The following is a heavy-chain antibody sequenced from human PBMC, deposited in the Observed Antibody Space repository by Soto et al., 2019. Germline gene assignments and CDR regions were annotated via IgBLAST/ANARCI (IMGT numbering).Heavy chain of an antibody. D-gene: IGHD3-3*02. Sequence: GESMKISWKGSGYSFTSYWISWVRQMPGKGLEWMGRIDPSDSYTNYSPSFQGHVTISADKSISTAYLQWSSLKASDTAMYYCASRLSADDGRDVWGQGTTVTV. CDR2: IDPSDSYT. V-gene: IGHV5-10-1*01. CDR1: GYSFTSYW. CDR3: ASRLSADDGRDV. J-gene: IGHJ6*02.